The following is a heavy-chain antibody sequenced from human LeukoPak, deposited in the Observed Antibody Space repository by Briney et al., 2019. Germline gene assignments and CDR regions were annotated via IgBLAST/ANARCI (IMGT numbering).Heavy chain of an antibody. Sequence: PSETLSLTCTVSGGSISSYQWSWIRQPPGKGLEWIGYISYSGFTNYNPSLKSRVTISLDTSKNQFSLKLTSVTAADTAVYYCAGHHPRNTVDFWGQGTLVTVSS. CDR2: ISYSGFT. J-gene: IGHJ4*02. CDR1: GGSISSYQ. V-gene: IGHV4-59*08. CDR3: AGHHPRNTVDF. D-gene: IGHD2/OR15-2a*01.